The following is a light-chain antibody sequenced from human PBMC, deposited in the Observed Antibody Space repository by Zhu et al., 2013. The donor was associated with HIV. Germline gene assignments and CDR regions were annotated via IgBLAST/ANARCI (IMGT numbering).Light chain of an antibody. CDR3: QHVNENAA. CDR1: QGISSY. CDR2: GAS. Sequence: AIRMTQSPSSLSASTGDRVTITCRASQGISSYLAWYQQKPGKAPKLLIYGASTLQSGVPSRFSGSGSGTDFTLSISCLQSEDFATYYCQHVNENAAFGPGTKVDV. J-gene: IGKJ3*01. V-gene: IGKV1-8*01.